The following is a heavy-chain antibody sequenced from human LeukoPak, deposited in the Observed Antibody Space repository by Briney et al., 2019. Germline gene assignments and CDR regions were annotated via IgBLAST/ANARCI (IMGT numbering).Heavy chain of an antibody. CDR3: ARAGPQGFGVDV. Sequence: GGSLRLSCAASGFPFSSCGMHWVRQAPGKGLESVAVIWHDASNTYYVDSVKGRFTISRDNTKNTLYLQLNSLRAEDTAVYYSARAGPQGFGVDVWGQGTTVIVS. V-gene: IGHV3-33*01. CDR1: GFPFSSCG. J-gene: IGHJ6*02. CDR2: IWHDASNT.